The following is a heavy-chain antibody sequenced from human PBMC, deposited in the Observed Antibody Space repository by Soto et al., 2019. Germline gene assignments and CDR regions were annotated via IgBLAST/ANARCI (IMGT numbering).Heavy chain of an antibody. CDR2: ISWNSGSI. D-gene: IGHD6-6*01. V-gene: IGHV3-9*01. J-gene: IGHJ4*02. Sequence: EVQLVESGGGLVQPGRSLRLSCAASGFTFDDYAMHWVRQAPGKGLEWVSGISWNSGSIGYADYVKGRFTISRDNAKNSLYLQMNSLRAEDTALYYCARNPYSSSSFDYWGQGTLVTVSS. CDR1: GFTFDDYA. CDR3: ARNPYSSSSFDY.